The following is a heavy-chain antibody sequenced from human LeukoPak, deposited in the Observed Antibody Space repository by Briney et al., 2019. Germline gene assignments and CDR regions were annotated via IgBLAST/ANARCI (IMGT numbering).Heavy chain of an antibody. Sequence: GGSLRLSCAASGFTFRSYAMSWVRQAPGKGLEWVSSISASGGYTYYADSVKGRFTISRDNSKNTLYLQMNSLRVEDTAVYYCAKDGLISAAGRFDYWGQGTLVTVSS. CDR3: AKDGLISAAGRFDY. CDR1: GFTFRSYA. D-gene: IGHD6-13*01. J-gene: IGHJ4*02. V-gene: IGHV3-23*01. CDR2: ISASGGYT.